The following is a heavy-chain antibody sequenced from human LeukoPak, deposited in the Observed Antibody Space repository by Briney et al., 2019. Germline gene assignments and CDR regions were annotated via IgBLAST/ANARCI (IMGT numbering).Heavy chain of an antibody. D-gene: IGHD4-17*01. J-gene: IGHJ4*02. CDR1: GFTFSSYW. Sequence: GGSLRLSCVASGFTFSSYWMSWVRQAPGKGLEWVANIKQDGSEKYYVDSVKGRFTISRDNAKNSLYLQMNSLRAEDTAVYYCARPIGVTNGYDYWGQGTLVTVSS. CDR2: IKQDGSEK. V-gene: IGHV3-7*01. CDR3: ARPIGVTNGYDY.